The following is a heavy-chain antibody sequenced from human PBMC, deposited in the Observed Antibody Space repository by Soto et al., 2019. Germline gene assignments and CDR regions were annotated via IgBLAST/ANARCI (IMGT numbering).Heavy chain of an antibody. J-gene: IGHJ5*02. D-gene: IGHD5-12*01. CDR2: ISHNGIT. V-gene: IGHV4-4*02. CDR1: GGSITSSNW. Sequence: ENLAISCAVYGGSITSSNWWTWVRQPPGVVLVWSGEISHNGITNYKACLKSRVTMSVDKTKNDVSLKLTSVTAADTAVYYCERVLRGWSHPSGPETLGTVFS. CDR3: ERVLRGWSHP.